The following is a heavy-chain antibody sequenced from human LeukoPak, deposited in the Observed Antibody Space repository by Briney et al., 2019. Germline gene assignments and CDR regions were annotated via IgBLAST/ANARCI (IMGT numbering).Heavy chain of an antibody. CDR2: IIPIFGTA. D-gene: IGHD3-3*01. CDR1: GGTFSSYA. J-gene: IGHJ6*03. V-gene: IGHV1-69*13. CDR3: ARDGVVHGHGMDYYYYYMDV. Sequence: SVKVSCKASGGTFSSYAISWVRQAPGQGLEWMGGIIPIFGTANYAQKFQGRVTITADESTSTAYMELSSLRSEDTAVYYCARDGVVHGHGMDYYYYYMDVWGKGTTVTVSS.